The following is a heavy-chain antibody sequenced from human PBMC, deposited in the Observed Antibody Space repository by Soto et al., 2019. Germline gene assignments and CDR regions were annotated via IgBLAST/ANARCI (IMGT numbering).Heavy chain of an antibody. D-gene: IGHD1-1*01. V-gene: IGHV4-59*08. Sequence: GAPSPTLTAPGGALSRYFWSWVPQPPGEGLEWIGYIYYSGSTNYNPSLKSRVTISVDTSKNQFSLKLSSVTAADTAVYYCARQGFVGTGTDSWWFDPWGQGTLVTVSS. CDR2: IYYSGST. CDR3: ARQGFVGTGTDSWWFDP. J-gene: IGHJ5*02. CDR1: GGALSRYF.